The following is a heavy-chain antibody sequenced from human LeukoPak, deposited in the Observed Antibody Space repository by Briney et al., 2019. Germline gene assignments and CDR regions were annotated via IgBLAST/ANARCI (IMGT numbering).Heavy chain of an antibody. J-gene: IGHJ4*02. CDR3: ARLNDSSGEFYDY. CDR1: GDTFTNYY. CDR2: ISAYNGNT. V-gene: IGHV1-18*01. D-gene: IGHD3-22*01. Sequence: ASVKVSCKASGDTFTNYYIHWVRQAPGQGLEWMGWISAYNGNTNYAQKLQGRVTMTTDTSTSTAYMELRSLRSDDTAVYYCARLNDSSGEFYDYWGQGTLVTVSS.